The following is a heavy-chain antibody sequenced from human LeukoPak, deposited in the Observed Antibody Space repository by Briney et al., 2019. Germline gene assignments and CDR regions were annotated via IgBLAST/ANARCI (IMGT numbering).Heavy chain of an antibody. J-gene: IGHJ5*02. V-gene: IGHV3-30*18. Sequence: SLRLSCAASGFTFSNFGMFWVRQAPGKGLEWVAVISYGGIHYFFPDSLNGPFTISRDDSRNTLYLQMDSLRVEDTAVYYCAKDWAPGSSTCHGCVSNWFDPWGQGTLVTVSS. D-gene: IGHD2-2*01. CDR1: GFTFSNFG. CDR2: ISYGGIHY. CDR3: AKDWAPGSSTCHGCVSNWFDP.